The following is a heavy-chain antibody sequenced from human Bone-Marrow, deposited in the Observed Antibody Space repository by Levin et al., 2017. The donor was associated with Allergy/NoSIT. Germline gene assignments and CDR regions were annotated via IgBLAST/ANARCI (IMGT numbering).Heavy chain of an antibody. CDR2: IYWDDDL. CDR1: GFSLSTSGVG. Sequence: SGPTLVKPTQTLTLTCTFSGFSLSTSGVGVSWIRQPPGKALEWLALIYWDDDLRYSPSLKRRLTITKDTSRNQVVLAMTNMDADDTATYFSAHSPSLRPGLPGYNDGTLDFWGQGSLVVVSS. J-gene: IGHJ4*02. V-gene: IGHV2-5*02. CDR3: AHSPSLRPGLPGYNDGTLDF. D-gene: IGHD1-1*01.